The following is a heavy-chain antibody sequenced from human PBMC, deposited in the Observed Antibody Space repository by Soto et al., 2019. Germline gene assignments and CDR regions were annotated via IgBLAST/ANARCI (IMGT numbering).Heavy chain of an antibody. D-gene: IGHD3-3*01. V-gene: IGHV3-30*18. Sequence: GGSLRLSCAASGFTFSSYGMHWVRQAPGKGLEWVAVISYDGSNKYYADSVKGRFTISRDNSKNTLYLQMNSLRAEDTAVYYCAKDLMGARFLEWLPRYYYYYYGMDVWGQGTTVTVSS. J-gene: IGHJ6*02. CDR3: AKDLMGARFLEWLPRYYYYYYGMDV. CDR2: ISYDGSNK. CDR1: GFTFSSYG.